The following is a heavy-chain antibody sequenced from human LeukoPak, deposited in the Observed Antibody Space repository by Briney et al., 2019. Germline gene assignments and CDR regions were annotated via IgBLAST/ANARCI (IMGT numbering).Heavy chain of an antibody. J-gene: IGHJ4*02. V-gene: IGHV3-23*01. CDR1: GFTFSSYA. CDR2: ISGSGGST. Sequence: GGSLRLSCAASGFTFSSYAMSWVRQAPGKGLEWVSAISGSGGSTYYADSVKGRFTISRDNSKNTLYLQMNSLRAEDTAVYYCAKTPRYDFWSGYYSDYWGRGTLVTVSS. CDR3: AKTPRYDFWSGYYSDY. D-gene: IGHD3-3*01.